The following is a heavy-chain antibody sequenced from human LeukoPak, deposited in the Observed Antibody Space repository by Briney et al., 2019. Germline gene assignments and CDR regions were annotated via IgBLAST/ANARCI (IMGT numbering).Heavy chain of an antibody. J-gene: IGHJ2*01. CDR1: GFNFDDYA. D-gene: IGHD1-26*01. Sequence: PGGSLRLSCAASGFNFDDYAMHWVRQAPGKGLEWVSGISWNSGSIGYADSVRGRFTISRDNANNSLYMQMNSLRPEDTALYFCAYDKVTSHSGSPGYFDLWGRGTLVTVSS. V-gene: IGHV3-9*01. CDR3: AYDKVTSHSGSPGYFDL. CDR2: ISWNSGSI.